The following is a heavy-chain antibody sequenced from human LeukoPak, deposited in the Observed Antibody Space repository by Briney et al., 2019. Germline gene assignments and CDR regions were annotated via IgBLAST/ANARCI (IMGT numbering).Heavy chain of an antibody. CDR1: GFTFDDYT. Sequence: PGGSLRFSCAASGFTFDDYTMHWVRQAPGKGLKWVSGVSWNSAFIGYTDSVKGRFTISRDNAKNSLYLQMSSLRTEDTALYYCAKDRVPYYYYGMDVWGQGTTVTVSS. CDR3: AKDRVPYYYYGMDV. V-gene: IGHV3-9*01. CDR2: VSWNSAFI. J-gene: IGHJ6*02. D-gene: IGHD6-6*01.